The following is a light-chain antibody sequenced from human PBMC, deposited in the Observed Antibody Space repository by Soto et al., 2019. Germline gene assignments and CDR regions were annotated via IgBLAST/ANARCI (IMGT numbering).Light chain of an antibody. CDR2: GAS. V-gene: IGKV3-15*01. CDR1: QSVSNN. CDR3: QQYNNWPPLT. J-gene: IGKJ4*01. Sequence: DIVMTQSPATLSVSPGERATLSCRASQSVSNNLAWYQQKSGQAPRLLIFGASTRATGIPARFSGSGSGTECTLTISSLQSEDFAVYYCQQYNNWPPLTFGGGTKVEIK.